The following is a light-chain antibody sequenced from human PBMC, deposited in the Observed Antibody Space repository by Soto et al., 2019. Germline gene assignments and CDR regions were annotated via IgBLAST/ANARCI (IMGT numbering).Light chain of an antibody. V-gene: IGKV3-20*01. Sequence: DIVMTQSPGTLSLSPGERATLSCRASQSVSSSYLAWYQQEPGQAPRLLIYAASSRAAGIPDRFSGSGSGTDFTLTISRLEPEDFAVYYCQQYASSPSTFGQGTKVDIK. CDR2: AAS. CDR3: QQYASSPST. J-gene: IGKJ1*01. CDR1: QSVSSSY.